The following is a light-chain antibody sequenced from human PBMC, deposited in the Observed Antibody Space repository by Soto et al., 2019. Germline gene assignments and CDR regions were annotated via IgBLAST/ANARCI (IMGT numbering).Light chain of an antibody. CDR2: GPS. CDR3: QQYYDWPLT. J-gene: IGKJ4*01. Sequence: EIVMTQSPATLSVSPGERATLFCRASQGVNTYLAWYQQKPGQAPRLHIYGPSTRATGIPARFSGSVSGTEFTLTISSLQSEDFAVYYCQQYYDWPLTFGGGTKVDSK. V-gene: IGKV3-15*01. CDR1: QGVNTY.